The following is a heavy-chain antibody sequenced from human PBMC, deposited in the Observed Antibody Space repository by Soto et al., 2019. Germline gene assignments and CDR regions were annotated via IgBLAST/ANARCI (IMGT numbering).Heavy chain of an antibody. CDR1: GITLSTYA. CDR2: ISASGGST. V-gene: IGHV3-23*01. D-gene: IGHD2-2*01. J-gene: IGHJ4*02. CDR3: AKGEESGTYRYYFDY. Sequence: GGSLRLSCAASGITLSTYAMSWVRQAPGKGPEWVAGISASGGSTSYADSVKGRFTISRDNSKNTLYLQMNSLRADDTAVYHCAKGEESGTYRYYFDYWGQGALVTVSS.